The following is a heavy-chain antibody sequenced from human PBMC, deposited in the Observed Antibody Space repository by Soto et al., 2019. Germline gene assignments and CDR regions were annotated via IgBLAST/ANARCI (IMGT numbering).Heavy chain of an antibody. J-gene: IGHJ6*02. D-gene: IGHD3-10*01. CDR2: ISPRSGSA. Sequence: GASVKVSCKASGYTFSDYYIHWVRQAPGQGLEWMGWISPRSGSANLAQRFPGRVSMTRDTSITTAYMELRGLKSDDTAVYDCARGPLYGPAHGMDVWGQGTTVTVSS. CDR1: GYTFSDYY. V-gene: IGHV1-2*02. CDR3: ARGPLYGPAHGMDV.